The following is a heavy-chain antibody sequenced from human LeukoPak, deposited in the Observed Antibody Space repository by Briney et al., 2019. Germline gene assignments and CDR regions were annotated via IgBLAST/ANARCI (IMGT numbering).Heavy chain of an antibody. J-gene: IGHJ4*02. CDR2: IYYSGST. V-gene: IGHV4-59*01. CDR1: GGSINNYY. D-gene: IGHD3-3*01. CDR3: ARIRFGVVIMDY. Sequence: SETLSLTCTVSGGSINNYYWSWIRQPPGKGLEWIGYIYYSGSTNYNPSLKSRVTISVGTSKNQFSLKLSSVTAADTAVYYCARIRFGVVIMDYWGQGTLVTVSS.